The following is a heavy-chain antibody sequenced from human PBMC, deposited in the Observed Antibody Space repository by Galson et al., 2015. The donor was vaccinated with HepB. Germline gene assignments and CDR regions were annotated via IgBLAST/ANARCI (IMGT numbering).Heavy chain of an antibody. Sequence: SLRLSCATSGFTFSNYAMSWVRQAPGKGLEWVSTISNTGGSTYYADSVKGRFTISRHNSQNTLYLQMNSLRGEDTAVYYCAKEIEVRLADWFDPWGQGTLVIVSS. D-gene: IGHD3-22*01. V-gene: IGHV3-23*01. CDR3: AKEIEVRLADWFDP. J-gene: IGHJ5*02. CDR1: GFTFSNYA. CDR2: ISNTGGST.